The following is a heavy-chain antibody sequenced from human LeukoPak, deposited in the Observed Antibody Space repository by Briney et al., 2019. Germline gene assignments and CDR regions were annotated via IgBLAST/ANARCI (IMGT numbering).Heavy chain of an antibody. CDR3: ATSNKQLVFGLDY. V-gene: IGHV1-2*02. D-gene: IGHD6-6*01. J-gene: IGHJ4*02. Sequence: ASVKVSCKASGYTFTGYYMHWVRQAPGQGLEWMGWINPSSGGTNYAQKFQGRVTLTRDPSTSTGYMELRDLRSDDTAVYYCATSNKQLVFGLDYWGQGTLVAVST. CDR1: GYTFTGYY. CDR2: INPSSGGT.